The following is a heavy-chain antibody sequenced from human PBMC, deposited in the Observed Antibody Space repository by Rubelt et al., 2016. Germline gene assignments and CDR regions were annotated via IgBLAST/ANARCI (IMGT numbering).Heavy chain of an antibody. CDR1: GGTFRSYA. CDR3: ARRQQLGPFDY. J-gene: IGHJ4*02. Sequence: QVQLVQSGAEVKKPGSSVKVSCKASGGTFRSYAISWVRQAPGQGLEWMGGIIPIFGTATYAQKFHGSVTITADESTSTSYMGLSSLRSEDTAVYYCARRQQLGPFDYWGQGTLVTVSS. V-gene: IGHV1-69*01. CDR2: IIPIFGTA. D-gene: IGHD6-13*01.